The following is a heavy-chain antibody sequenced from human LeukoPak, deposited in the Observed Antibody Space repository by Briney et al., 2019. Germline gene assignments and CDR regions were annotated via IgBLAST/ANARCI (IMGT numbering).Heavy chain of an antibody. CDR3: AKPTSWSRVGYYFDY. D-gene: IGHD2-2*01. CDR1: GFTFSSYG. J-gene: IGHJ4*02. V-gene: IGHV3-33*06. Sequence: PGGSLRLSCAASGFTFSSYGMHWVRQAPGKGLEWVAVIWYDGSNKYYADSVKGRFTISRDNSKNTLYLQMNSLRAEDTAVYYCAKPTSWSRVGYYFDYWGQGTLVTVSS. CDR2: IWYDGSNK.